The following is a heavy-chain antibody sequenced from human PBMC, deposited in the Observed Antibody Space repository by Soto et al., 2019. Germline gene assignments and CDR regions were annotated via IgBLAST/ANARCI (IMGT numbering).Heavy chain of an antibody. V-gene: IGHV3-74*01. CDR2: INSDGTDT. CDR3: ARVTPLQSNWYFDL. Sequence: EVQLVESGGGLVQPGGSLRLSCAASGFTFSNYWMYWVRQGPGKGLVWLSRINSDGTDTTYADSVKGRVTISRDNVKNTVFLQMNSLRAEDTAVYYCARVTPLQSNWYFDLWGRGTLVTVSS. D-gene: IGHD4-4*01. J-gene: IGHJ2*01. CDR1: GFTFSNYW.